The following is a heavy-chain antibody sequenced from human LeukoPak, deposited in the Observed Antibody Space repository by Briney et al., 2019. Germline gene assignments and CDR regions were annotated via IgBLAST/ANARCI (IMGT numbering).Heavy chain of an antibody. CDR3: VRTPPNWGFDY. CDR1: VYTFTSHD. CDR2: MSPNSGDT. V-gene: IGHV1-8*01. D-gene: IGHD7-27*01. Sequence: ASVKVSCKASVYTFTSHDINWVRQATGQGLEWMGWMSPNSGDTGYAQKFQGRVTMTSDSSISTAYMELSSLRSEDTAIYYCVRTPPNWGFDYWGQGTLVTVST. J-gene: IGHJ4*02.